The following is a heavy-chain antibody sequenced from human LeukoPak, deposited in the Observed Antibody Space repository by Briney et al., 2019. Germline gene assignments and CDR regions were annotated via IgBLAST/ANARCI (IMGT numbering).Heavy chain of an antibody. D-gene: IGHD3-10*01. J-gene: IGHJ5*02. CDR3: ARVGPLNYYGSGSYFNNWFDP. Sequence: PSETLSLTCAVYGGSFSGYYWSWIRQPPGKGLEGIGEINHSGSTNYNPSLMSRVTISVDTSKNQFSLKLSSVTAADTAVYYCARVGPLNYYGSGSYFNNWFDPWGQGTLVTVSS. V-gene: IGHV4-34*01. CDR1: GGSFSGYY. CDR2: INHSGST.